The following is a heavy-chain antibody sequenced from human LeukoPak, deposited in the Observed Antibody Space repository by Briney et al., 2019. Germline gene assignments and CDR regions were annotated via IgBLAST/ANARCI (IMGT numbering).Heavy chain of an antibody. CDR1: GFTFSSYG. V-gene: IGHV3-33*01. CDR3: ARDFPKYSSSWYSWFDP. J-gene: IGHJ5*02. CDR2: IWYDGSNK. D-gene: IGHD6-13*01. Sequence: PGGSLRLSGAASGFTFSSYGMHWVRQAPGKGLEWVAVIWYDGSNKYYADSVKGRFTISRDNSKNTLYLQMNSLRAEDTAVYYCARDFPKYSSSWYSWFDPWGQGTLVTVSS.